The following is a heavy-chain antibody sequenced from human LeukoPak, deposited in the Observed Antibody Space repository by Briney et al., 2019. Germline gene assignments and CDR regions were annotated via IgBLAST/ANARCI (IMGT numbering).Heavy chain of an antibody. CDR1: GYTFTSYA. Sequence: GASVKVSCKASGYTFTSYAMHWVRQAPGQRLEWMGWINAGNGNTKYSQKFQGRVTITRDTSASTSYMELSSLRSEDTAVYYCATLDSSGTSPPFDYWGQGTLVTVSS. J-gene: IGHJ4*02. CDR3: ATLDSSGTSPPFDY. D-gene: IGHD3-22*01. CDR2: INAGNGNT. V-gene: IGHV1-3*01.